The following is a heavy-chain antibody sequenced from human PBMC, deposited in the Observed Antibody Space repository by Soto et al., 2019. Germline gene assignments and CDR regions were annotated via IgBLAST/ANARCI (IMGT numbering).Heavy chain of an antibody. D-gene: IGHD3-10*01. CDR2: ISENGGIT. CDR3: AREYYSSGTH. V-gene: IGHV3-74*01. J-gene: IGHJ1*01. CDR1: GFTFSTYW. Sequence: EVQLVESGGGLVQPGGSLRLSCAASGFTFSTYWMQWVRQVPGEGLVWVSSISENGGITTYADSVKGRFTISRDNAKNTLYLQMNGLRVEDTAIYYCAREYYSSGTHWGQGTLVIVST.